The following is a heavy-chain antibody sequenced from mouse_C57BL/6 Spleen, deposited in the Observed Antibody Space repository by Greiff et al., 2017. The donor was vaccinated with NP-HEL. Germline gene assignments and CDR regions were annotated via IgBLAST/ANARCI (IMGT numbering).Heavy chain of an antibody. V-gene: IGHV5-9*01. D-gene: IGHD1-1*01. CDR3: ASYYYGWYFDV. CDR2: ISGGGGNT. CDR1: GFTFSSYT. Sequence: DVKLVESGGGLVKPGGSLKLSCAASGFTFSSYTMSWVRQTPEKRLEWVATISGGGGNTYYPDSVKGRFTISRDNAKNTLYLQMSSLRSEDTALYYCASYYYGWYFDVWGTGTTVTVSS. J-gene: IGHJ1*03.